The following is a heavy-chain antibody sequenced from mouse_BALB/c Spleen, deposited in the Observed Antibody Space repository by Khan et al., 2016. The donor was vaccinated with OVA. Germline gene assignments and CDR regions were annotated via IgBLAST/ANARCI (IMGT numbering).Heavy chain of an antibody. Sequence: EVQLQESGPGLVKPSQSLSLTCTVTGYSITSDYAWNWIRQFPGNKLEWMGYLSYSGRTSYTPSLKSRISITRDTSKNQFFLPLNSVTTEDTATFYCARSWTISTVVATDFDYWGQGTTLTVSS. CDR1: GYSITSDYA. D-gene: IGHD1-1*01. V-gene: IGHV3-2*02. CDR3: ARSWTISTVVATDFDY. CDR2: LSYSGRT. J-gene: IGHJ2*01.